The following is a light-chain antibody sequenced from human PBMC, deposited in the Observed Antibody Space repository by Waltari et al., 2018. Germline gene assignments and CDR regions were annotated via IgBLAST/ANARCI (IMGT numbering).Light chain of an antibody. CDR3: AAWDHSLNGPV. Sequence: QSVLTQPPSASGTPGQRVTISCSGGSSNIGSNVVTWYQQFPGTAPKLLIYTTTRRPSGVPDRFSCSNSGTSASLAISGLQSEDEADYYCAAWDHSLNGPVFGGGTKLTVL. J-gene: IGLJ2*01. CDR1: SSNIGSNV. CDR2: TTT. V-gene: IGLV1-44*01.